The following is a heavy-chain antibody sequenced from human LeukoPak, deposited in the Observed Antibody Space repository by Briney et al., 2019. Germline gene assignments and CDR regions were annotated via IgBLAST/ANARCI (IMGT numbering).Heavy chain of an antibody. D-gene: IGHD5-12*01. V-gene: IGHV3-23*01. Sequence: GGSLRLSCAASGFTFSSQAMSWVRQAPGKGLEWVSAISGSGGSTYYADSVKGRFTISRDNAKNSLYLQMNSLRAEDTAVYYCAREHVDRGWFDPWGQGTLVTVSS. CDR3: AREHVDRGWFDP. J-gene: IGHJ5*02. CDR2: ISGSGGST. CDR1: GFTFSSQA.